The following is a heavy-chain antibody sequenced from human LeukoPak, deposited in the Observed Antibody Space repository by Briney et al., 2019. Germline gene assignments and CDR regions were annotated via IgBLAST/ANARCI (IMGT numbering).Heavy chain of an antibody. CDR2: IYYSGST. V-gene: IGHV4-31*06. Sequence: PSETLSLTCTVSGGSISNDSYYWSWIRQHPGKGLEWIGYIYYSGSTYYNPSLRSRVTISLDTSKNQFSLKLRSVTAADTAVYYWRRVKSAPEVPAPLPSNWLAPWGQGILVTVSS. CDR3: RRVKSAPEVPAPLPSNWLAP. J-gene: IGHJ5*02. D-gene: IGHD2-2*01. CDR1: GGSISNDSYY.